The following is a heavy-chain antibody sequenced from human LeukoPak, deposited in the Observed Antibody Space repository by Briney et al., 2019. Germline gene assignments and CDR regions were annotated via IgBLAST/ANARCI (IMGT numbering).Heavy chain of an antibody. CDR2: ISGSGGST. V-gene: IGHV3-23*01. CDR3: AKYPYSSSWYGEGHWFDP. J-gene: IGHJ5*02. D-gene: IGHD6-13*01. Sequence: GGSLRLSCAASGFTFSSYAMSWVRQAPGKGLEWVSAISGSGGSTYYADSVKGRFTISRDNSKNTLYLQMNSLRAEDTAVYYCAKYPYSSSWYGEGHWFDPWGQGTLVTVSS. CDR1: GFTFSSYA.